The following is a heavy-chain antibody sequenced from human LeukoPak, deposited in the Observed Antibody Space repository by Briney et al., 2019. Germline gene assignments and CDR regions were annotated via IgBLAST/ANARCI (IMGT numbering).Heavy chain of an antibody. D-gene: IGHD5-12*01. J-gene: IGHJ4*02. Sequence: ASVKVSFKGSAVTFTSYTNSWVRQAPGQGLEWMGRIILILGIANYAQKFQGRVTITADKSTSTAYMELSSLRSEDTAVYYCARYRDILATISSFDYWGQGTLVTVSS. CDR1: AVTFTSYT. CDR2: IILILGIA. CDR3: ARYRDILATISSFDY. V-gene: IGHV1-69*02.